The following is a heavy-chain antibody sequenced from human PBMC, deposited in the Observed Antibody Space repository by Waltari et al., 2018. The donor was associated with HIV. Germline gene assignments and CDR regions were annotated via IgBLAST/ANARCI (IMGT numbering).Heavy chain of an antibody. Sequence: QVQLVESGGGVVQPGTSLTLSCAVSGFTFSIFAIHWVRQSPGKGLEWLAVFWSDGVEISYADSVKGRFTISKDSSQKTLYLHMTSLRAEDTALYYCARGYSSSRWIPLYHWGRGTLVTVSS. V-gene: IGHV3-33*01. J-gene: IGHJ4*02. CDR1: GFTFSIFA. CDR2: FWSDGVEI. D-gene: IGHD6-6*01. CDR3: ARGYSSSRWIPLYH.